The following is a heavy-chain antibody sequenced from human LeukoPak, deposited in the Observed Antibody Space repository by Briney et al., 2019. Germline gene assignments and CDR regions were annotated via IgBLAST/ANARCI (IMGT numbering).Heavy chain of an antibody. CDR1: GFTFSSYG. V-gene: IGHV3-30*02. Sequence: GGSLRLSCAASGFTFSSYGMYWVRQAPGKGLEWVAFIRYDGSNKYYADSVKGRFTISRDNSKNTLYLQMNSLRGEDTAVYYCAKDGDTMSGTYYYDMDVWGKGTTVTVSS. D-gene: IGHD1-26*01. CDR2: IRYDGSNK. CDR3: AKDGDTMSGTYYYDMDV. J-gene: IGHJ6*03.